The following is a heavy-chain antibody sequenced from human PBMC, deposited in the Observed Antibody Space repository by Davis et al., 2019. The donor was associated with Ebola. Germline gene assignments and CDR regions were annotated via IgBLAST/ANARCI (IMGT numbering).Heavy chain of an antibody. CDR3: ARPDRSIRATPGF. D-gene: IGHD1-14*01. CDR2: IKQDGSEK. CDR1: GFTFSSYW. Sequence: GGSLRLSCAASGFTFSSYWMAWVRQAPGKGLEWVANIKQDGSEKYHVDSVKGRFTISRDNAKNSLYLQMSSLRAEDSAVYYCARPDRSIRATPGFWGQGALVTVSS. J-gene: IGHJ4*02. V-gene: IGHV3-7*01.